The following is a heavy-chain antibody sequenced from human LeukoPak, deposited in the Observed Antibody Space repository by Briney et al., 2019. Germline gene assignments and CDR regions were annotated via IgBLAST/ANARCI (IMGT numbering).Heavy chain of an antibody. D-gene: IGHD3-16*01. CDR3: VTDWPVW. V-gene: IGHV3-48*01. CDR1: GFTFSASG. CDR2: ISNDNSII. Sequence: GGSLRLSCAVSGFTFSASGMHWVRQAPGKGLEWLSYISNDNSIIHYADSVKARFTISKDDVKSSVFLQMNSLRADDTAVYFCVTDWPVWWGQGTLVTVSS. J-gene: IGHJ4*02.